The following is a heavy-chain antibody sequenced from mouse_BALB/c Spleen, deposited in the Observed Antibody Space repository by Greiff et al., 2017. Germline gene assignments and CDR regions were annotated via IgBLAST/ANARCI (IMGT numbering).Heavy chain of an antibody. J-gene: IGHJ4*01. CDR3: TRRGASYYYAMDY. CDR2: IYPGNSDT. V-gene: IGHV1-5*01. CDR1: GYTFTSYW. Sequence: EVQLQQSGTVLARPGASVKMSCKASGYTFTSYWMHWVKQRPGQGLEWIGAIYPGNSDTSYNQKFKGKAKLTAVTSTSTAYMELSSLTNEDSAVYYCTRRGASYYYAMDYWGQGTSVTVSS.